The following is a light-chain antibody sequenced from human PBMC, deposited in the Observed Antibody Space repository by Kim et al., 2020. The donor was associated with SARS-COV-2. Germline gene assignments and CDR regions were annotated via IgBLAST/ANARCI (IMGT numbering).Light chain of an antibody. J-gene: IGLJ2*01. CDR3: QAWDSSTVV. V-gene: IGLV3-1*01. CDR2: RDS. CDR1: KLGDKY. Sequence: VSPGQTASITCSGDKLGDKYVCWYQQKPGQSPVLVIYRDSKRPSGIPERFSGSNSGNTATLTISGTQAMDEADYYCQAWDSSTVVFGGGTQPTVL.